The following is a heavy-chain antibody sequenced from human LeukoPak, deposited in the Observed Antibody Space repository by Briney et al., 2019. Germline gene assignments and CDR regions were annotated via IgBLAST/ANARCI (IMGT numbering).Heavy chain of an antibody. CDR1: GGSISSYY. V-gene: IGHV4-34*01. J-gene: IGHJ4*02. D-gene: IGHD5-18*01. Sequence: PSETLSLTCSVSGGSISSYYWSWIRQPPGKGLEWIGEINHSGSTNYNPSLKSRVTISVDTSKNQFSLKLSSVTAADTAVYYCARRGYSYGRRTTDYWGQGTLVTVSS. CDR2: INHSGST. CDR3: ARRGYSYGRRTTDY.